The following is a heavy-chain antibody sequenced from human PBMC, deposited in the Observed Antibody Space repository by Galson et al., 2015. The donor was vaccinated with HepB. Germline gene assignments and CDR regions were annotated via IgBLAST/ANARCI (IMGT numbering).Heavy chain of an antibody. CDR3: ARGGSGSYYPEYFQH. J-gene: IGHJ1*01. V-gene: IGHV1-18*01. Sequence: SVKVSCKASGYTFTSYAMHWVRQAPGQRLEWMGWISAYNGNTNYAQKLQGRVTMTTDTSTSTAYMELRSLRSDDTAVYYCARGGSGSYYPEYFQHWGQGTLVTVSS. CDR2: ISAYNGNT. D-gene: IGHD3-10*01. CDR1: GYTFTSYA.